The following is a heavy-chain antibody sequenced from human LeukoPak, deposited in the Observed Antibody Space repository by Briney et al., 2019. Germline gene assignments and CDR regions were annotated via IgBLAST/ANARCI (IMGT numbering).Heavy chain of an antibody. CDR3: VRDYGGSSGAFDL. D-gene: IGHD4-23*01. CDR1: GFIFSSYA. J-gene: IGHJ3*01. V-gene: IGHV3-21*01. Sequence: GGSLLLSCRASGFIFSSYALNWVRRAPGKRLEWVSSISSSSGDIYYTDSVKGRFTISRDNARKSLYLQMNSLRVEDTAVYYCVRDYGGSSGAFDLWGQGTMVTVSS. CDR2: ISSSSGDI.